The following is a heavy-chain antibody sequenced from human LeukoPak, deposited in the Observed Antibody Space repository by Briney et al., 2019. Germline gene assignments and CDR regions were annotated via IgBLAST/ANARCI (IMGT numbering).Heavy chain of an antibody. J-gene: IGHJ4*02. Sequence: GGSLRLSCAASGFTFSSYGMHWVRQAPGKGLEGVAFVRYDGSNKYYADSVKGRFTISRDNSKNTLYLQMNTLRAEDTAVYYCAKLGSIVAADAFFDYWGQGTLVTVSS. V-gene: IGHV3-30*02. CDR1: GFTFSSYG. D-gene: IGHD6-13*01. CDR2: VRYDGSNK. CDR3: AKLGSIVAADAFFDY.